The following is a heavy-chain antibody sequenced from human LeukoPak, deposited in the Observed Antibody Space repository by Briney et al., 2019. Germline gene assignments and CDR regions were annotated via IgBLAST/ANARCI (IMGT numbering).Heavy chain of an antibody. D-gene: IGHD3-3*01. CDR2: INHSGSA. Sequence: SETLSLTCAVYGGSFSGYYWSWIRQPPGKGLEWIGEINHSGSANYNPSLKGRVTISVDTSKNQFSLKLSSVTAADTAVYYCARGPYYDFWSGYSFYYFDYWGQGTLVTVSS. CDR3: ARGPYYDFWSGYSFYYFDY. J-gene: IGHJ4*02. CDR1: GGSFSGYY. V-gene: IGHV4-34*01.